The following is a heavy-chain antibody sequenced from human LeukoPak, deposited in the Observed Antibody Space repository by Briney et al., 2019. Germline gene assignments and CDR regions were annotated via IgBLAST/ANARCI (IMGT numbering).Heavy chain of an antibody. CDR1: GFTFTSSS. Sequence: SVKVSCKASGFTFTSSSIQWIRQARAQRLEWIGWIVGDSTDTYYAQRFQERVTIARDMSTSTAYLELSSLRSEDTAVYYCAADPDTTMAFDCWGQGTLVTVSS. CDR2: IVGDSTDT. V-gene: IGHV1-58*02. D-gene: IGHD5-18*01. J-gene: IGHJ4*02. CDR3: AADPDTTMAFDC.